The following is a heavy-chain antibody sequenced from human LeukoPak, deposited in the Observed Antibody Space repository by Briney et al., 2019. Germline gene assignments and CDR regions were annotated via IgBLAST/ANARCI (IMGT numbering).Heavy chain of an antibody. J-gene: IGHJ6*02. D-gene: IGHD2-15*01. CDR2: ISGSGGST. Sequence: QSGGSLRLSCAASGFTFSSYAMSWVRQAPGKGLEWVSAISGSGGSTHYADSVKGRFTISRDNSKNTLYLQMNSLRAEDTAVYYCAKRVPGDIVVVVVDYYYYGMDVWGQGTTVIVSS. CDR1: GFTFSSYA. V-gene: IGHV3-23*01. CDR3: AKRVPGDIVVVVVDYYYYGMDV.